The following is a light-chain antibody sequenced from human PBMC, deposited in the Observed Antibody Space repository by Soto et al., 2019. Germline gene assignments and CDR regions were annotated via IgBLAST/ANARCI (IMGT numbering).Light chain of an antibody. J-gene: IGKJ1*01. CDR1: QSVSGF. CDR3: QQRSNLPLT. CDR2: DAS. V-gene: IGKV3-11*01. Sequence: EIVLTQSPATLALSPGERATLSCRASQSVSGFLAWYQQQPGQAPRLLMYDASNRATGIPDRFSVSGSGTDFSLSTTSLDPEDCAVYYCQQRSNLPLTFGQGTMVEIK.